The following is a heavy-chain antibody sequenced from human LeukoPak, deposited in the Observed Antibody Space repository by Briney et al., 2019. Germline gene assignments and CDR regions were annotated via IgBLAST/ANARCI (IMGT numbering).Heavy chain of an antibody. Sequence: GGSLRLSCSASGFTFSNYAMRWVRQPPGKGLEYISSISTSGGSTYYADSVKGRFTISRDNSKNTLYLQMSSLRAEDTAVYYCVKVNRYCSGGSCYSAYYYGMDVWGEGTTVSVFS. D-gene: IGHD2-15*01. CDR1: GFTFSNYA. CDR2: ISTSGGST. J-gene: IGHJ6*04. V-gene: IGHV3-64D*09. CDR3: VKVNRYCSGGSCYSAYYYGMDV.